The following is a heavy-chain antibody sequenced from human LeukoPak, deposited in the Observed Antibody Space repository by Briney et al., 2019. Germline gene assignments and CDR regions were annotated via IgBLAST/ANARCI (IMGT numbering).Heavy chain of an antibody. J-gene: IGHJ4*02. V-gene: IGHV3-30-3*01. CDR2: ISYDGSNK. CDR3: ATDLFGIGTTWANNDF. CDR1: GFTFSSYA. D-gene: IGHD1-14*01. Sequence: PGRSLRLSCAASGFTFSSYAMHWVRQAPGKGLEWVAVISYDGSNKYYADSVKGRFTISRDNSKNTLYLQMNSLRAEDTAVYYCATDLFGIGTTWANNDFWGQGTLVTVSS.